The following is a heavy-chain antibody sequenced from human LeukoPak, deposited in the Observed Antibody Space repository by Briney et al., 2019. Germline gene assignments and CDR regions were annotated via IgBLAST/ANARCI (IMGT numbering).Heavy chain of an antibody. V-gene: IGHV4-31*03. CDR3: ARDSESENEAFDI. J-gene: IGHJ3*02. Sequence: SETLSLTSTVSGGSISSGGYYWSWIRQHPGKGLEWIGYISHSGSTYYNTSLQSRVIISVDTSKNQFSLKLSSVTAADTAIYYCARDSESENEAFDIWGQGTRVTVSP. CDR2: ISHSGST. CDR1: GGSISSGGYY. D-gene: IGHD3-10*01.